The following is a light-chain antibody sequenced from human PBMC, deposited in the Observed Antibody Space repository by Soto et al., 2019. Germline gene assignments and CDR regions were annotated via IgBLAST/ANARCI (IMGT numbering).Light chain of an antibody. CDR3: QQYGSSPQT. CDR2: GAA. J-gene: IGKJ1*01. CDR1: QSVDSSY. Sequence: EVVLTQSPGTLSLSQGERATLSCSSSQSVDSSYLAWYQQKPGQAPRLLIYGAASRATGIPHRFSGRASGTDFTLPISRLEPKDFAVYYCQQYGSSPQTFGQGTKVDI. V-gene: IGKV3-20*01.